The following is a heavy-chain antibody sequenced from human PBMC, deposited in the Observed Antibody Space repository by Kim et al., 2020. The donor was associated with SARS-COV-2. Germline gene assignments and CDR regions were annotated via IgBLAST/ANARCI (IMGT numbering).Heavy chain of an antibody. V-gene: IGHV4-59*08. Sequence: SETLSLTCAVSGGSISGSYWSWIRQPPGKGLEWIGYIFYNGSPEYSPSLKSRVTISVDTSKNHFSLKLTSVTAADTAAYYCAAAAVVGTRLFSLGQGIL. CDR1: GGSISGSY. D-gene: IGHD6-19*01. CDR2: IFYNGSP. CDR3: AAAAVVGTRLFS. J-gene: IGHJ5*02.